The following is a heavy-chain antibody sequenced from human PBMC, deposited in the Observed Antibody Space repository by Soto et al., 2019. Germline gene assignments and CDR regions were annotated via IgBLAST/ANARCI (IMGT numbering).Heavy chain of an antibody. Sequence: GSLRLSCAASGFNFSDHYMNWIRRAPGKGLEWVSYISGSSRYTNFADSVKGRFTISRDNAKNSLYLQMNSLRAEDTAVYYCARHTSGWHYYDYWGQGTPVTVSS. D-gene: IGHD6-19*01. CDR2: ISGSSRYT. V-gene: IGHV3-11*06. CDR3: ARHTSGWHYYDY. J-gene: IGHJ4*02. CDR1: GFNFSDHY.